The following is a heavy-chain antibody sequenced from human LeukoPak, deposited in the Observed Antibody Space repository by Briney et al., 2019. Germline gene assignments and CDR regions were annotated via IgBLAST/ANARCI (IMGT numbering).Heavy chain of an antibody. CDR3: AEDQGFDYYDSSGYYLDY. D-gene: IGHD3-22*01. V-gene: IGHV3-21*01. CDR1: GFTFSSHN. Sequence: PGGSLRLSCAASGFTFSSHNMNWVRQAPGKELEWVSSISGRGNYIFYADSVKGRFTISRDSAKNSLSLQMNSLRAEDTAVYYCAEDQGFDYYDSSGYYLDYWGQGTLVTVSS. CDR2: ISGRGNYI. J-gene: IGHJ4*02.